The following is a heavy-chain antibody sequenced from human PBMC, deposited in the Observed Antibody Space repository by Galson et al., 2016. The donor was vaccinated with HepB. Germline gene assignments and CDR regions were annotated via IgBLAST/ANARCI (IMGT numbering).Heavy chain of an antibody. D-gene: IGHD2-2*01. V-gene: IGHV3-33*01. CDR1: GFTFSTYG. CDR3: ARDSGSGVVVPVASPRPDY. CDR2: VWYDGSNE. Sequence: SLRLSCAASGFTFSTYGMHWVRQAPGKGLEWGAAVWYDGSNERYADSVEGRCTIFKDLFKSKLSLQLKSLRPEDTAVYYCARDSGSGVVVPVASPRPDYWGRGTLVTVSS. J-gene: IGHJ4*02.